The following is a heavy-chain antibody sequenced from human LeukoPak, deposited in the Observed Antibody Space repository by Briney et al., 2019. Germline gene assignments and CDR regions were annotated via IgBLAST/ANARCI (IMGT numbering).Heavy chain of an antibody. V-gene: IGHV3-48*04. D-gene: IGHD5-18*01. CDR3: ARKDGYSYVFDY. CDR2: ISSSGSTI. Sequence: GGSLRLSCAASGFTFSSYGMNWVRQAPGKGLEWISYISSSGSTIYYADSVKGRFTISRDNAKNSLYLQMNSLRAEDTAVYYCARKDGYSYVFDYWGQGTLVTVSS. J-gene: IGHJ4*02. CDR1: GFTFSSYG.